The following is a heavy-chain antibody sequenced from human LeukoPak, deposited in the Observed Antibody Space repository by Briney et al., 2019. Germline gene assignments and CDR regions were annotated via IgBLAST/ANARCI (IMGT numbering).Heavy chain of an antibody. Sequence: PGGSLRLSCAASGSTFSSYAMSWVRQAPGKGLEWVSAISGSGGSTYYADSVKGRFTISRDNPKNTLYLQMNSLRAEDTAVYYCAKPGGATVTRGDFDYWGQGTLVTVSS. J-gene: IGHJ4*02. V-gene: IGHV3-23*01. CDR2: ISGSGGST. D-gene: IGHD4-17*01. CDR3: AKPGGATVTRGDFDY. CDR1: GSTFSSYA.